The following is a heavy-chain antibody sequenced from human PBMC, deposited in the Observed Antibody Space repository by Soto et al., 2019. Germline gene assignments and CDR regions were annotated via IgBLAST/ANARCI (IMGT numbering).Heavy chain of an antibody. CDR1: GFTVSSNY. V-gene: IGHV3-66*01. J-gene: IGHJ4*02. D-gene: IGHD2-15*01. CDR2: IYSGGST. CDR3: AREGVVAASD. Sequence: EVQLVESGGGLVQPGGSLRLSCAASGFTVSSNYMSWVRQAPGKGLEWVSVIYSGGSTNYADSVKGRFTISRDNSKNSLYLKMNSLRAEDTAVYYCAREGVVAASDWGQGTRVTVSS.